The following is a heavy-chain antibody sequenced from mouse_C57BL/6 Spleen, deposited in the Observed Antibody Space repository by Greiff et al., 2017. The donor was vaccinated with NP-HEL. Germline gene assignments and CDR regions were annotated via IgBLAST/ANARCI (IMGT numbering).Heavy chain of an antibody. CDR3: ARGFLGYFDV. D-gene: IGHD4-1*01. J-gene: IGHJ1*03. CDR1: GYSITSGYY. CDR2: ISYDGSN. V-gene: IGHV3-6*01. Sequence: EVQLQQSGPGLVKPSQSLSLTCSVTGYSITSGYYWNWIRQFPGNKLEWMGYISYDGSNNYNPSLKNRISITRDTSKNQFFLKLNSVTTEDTATYYCARGFLGYFDVWGTGTTVTVSS.